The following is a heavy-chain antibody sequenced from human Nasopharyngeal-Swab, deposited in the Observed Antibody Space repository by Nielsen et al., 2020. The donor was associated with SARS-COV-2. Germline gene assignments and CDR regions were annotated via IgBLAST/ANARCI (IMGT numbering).Heavy chain of an antibody. J-gene: IGHJ5*02. CDR2: IYYSGST. D-gene: IGHD2-15*01. V-gene: IGHV4-61*01. CDR3: ARGDGRFVNWFDT. CDR1: GGSVSSGSYY. Sequence: SETLSLTCTVSGGSVSSGSYYWSWIRQPPGKGLEWIGYIYYSGSTNYNPSLKSRVTISVDTSKNQFSLKLSSVTAADPAVYYCARGDGRFVNWFDTWGQGTLVTVSS.